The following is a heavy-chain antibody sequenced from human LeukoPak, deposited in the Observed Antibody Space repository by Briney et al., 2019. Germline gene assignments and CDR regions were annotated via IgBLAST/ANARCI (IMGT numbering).Heavy chain of an antibody. Sequence: GGSLRLSCAASGFTFSSYAMSWVRQAPGKGLEWVSAISGSGGSTYYADSVKGRFTISRDNSKNTLYLQMNSLRAEDTAVYYCAKEGSSWYAVSYYGMDVWGQGTTVTVSS. V-gene: IGHV3-23*01. CDR2: ISGSGGST. D-gene: IGHD6-13*01. CDR3: AKEGSSWYAVSYYGMDV. J-gene: IGHJ6*02. CDR1: GFTFSSYA.